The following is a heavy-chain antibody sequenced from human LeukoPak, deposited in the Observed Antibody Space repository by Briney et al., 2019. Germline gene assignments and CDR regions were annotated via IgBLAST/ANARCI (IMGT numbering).Heavy chain of an antibody. J-gene: IGHJ6*02. CDR3: ARDRGENYYGMDV. Sequence: ASVKVSCKASGYTFTGYYMHWVRQAPGQGLEWMGWINPNSGGTNYAQKFQGRVTMTRDTSISTAYMELSRLRSDDTAVYYCARDRGENYYGMDVWGQGTTVTVSS. CDR1: GYTFTGYY. CDR2: INPNSGGT. V-gene: IGHV1-2*02. D-gene: IGHD3-10*01.